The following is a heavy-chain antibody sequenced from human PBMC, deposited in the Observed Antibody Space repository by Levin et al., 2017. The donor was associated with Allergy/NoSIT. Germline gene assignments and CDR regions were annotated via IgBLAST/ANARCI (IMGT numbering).Heavy chain of an antibody. CDR3: ARMVNGWYGWGDN. Sequence: GASVKVSCKASGYTFTGYYMHWVRQAPGQGLEWMGWINPNSGDTNYEQRFQGRVTMTRDTSISTAYMELSSLRSDDTAVYYCARMVNGWYGWGDNWGQGTLVTVSS. J-gene: IGHJ4*02. CDR2: INPNSGDT. V-gene: IGHV1-2*02. CDR1: GYTFTGYY. D-gene: IGHD2-8*02.